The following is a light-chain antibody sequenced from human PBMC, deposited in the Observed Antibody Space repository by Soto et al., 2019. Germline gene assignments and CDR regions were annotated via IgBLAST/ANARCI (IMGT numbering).Light chain of an antibody. J-gene: IGLJ2*01. CDR1: SSDVGSHNF. CDR2: EVS. Sequence: QSALTQPASVSGSPGQSITISCTGTSSDVGSHNFVSSYQQHPGKAPELMIYEVSKRPSGVSNRFSGSKSGNTASLTISGLQAEDEADYYCYSYVGSISFGGGTKVTVL. CDR3: YSYVGSIS. V-gene: IGLV2-23*02.